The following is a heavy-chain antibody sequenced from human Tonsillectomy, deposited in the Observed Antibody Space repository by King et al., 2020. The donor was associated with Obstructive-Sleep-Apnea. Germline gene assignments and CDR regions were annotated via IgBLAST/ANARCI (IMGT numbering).Heavy chain of an antibody. V-gene: IGHV4-59*01. D-gene: IGHD1-14*01. CDR3: ARAMPANHLTYGLDV. CDR2: IYYSGST. J-gene: IGHJ6*02. Sequence: QLQESGPGLVKPSETLSLTCTVSGGSMSSYYWSWIRPPPGKGLEWIGYIYYSGSTNYNPSLKSRVTISVDTSKTQFSLSLNSVTAADTAIYYCARAMPANHLTYGLDVWGQGTTVTVSS. CDR1: GGSMSSYY.